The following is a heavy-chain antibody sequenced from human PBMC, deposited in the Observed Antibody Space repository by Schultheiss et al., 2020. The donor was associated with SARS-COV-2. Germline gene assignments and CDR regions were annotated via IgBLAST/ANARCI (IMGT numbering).Heavy chain of an antibody. V-gene: IGHV3-74*01. CDR2: INSDGSST. D-gene: IGHD6-13*01. Sequence: GGSLRLSCAASGFTFDDYAMHWVRQAPGKGLEWVSRINSDGSSTSYADSVKGRFTISRDNAKNTLYLQMDSLRVEDTALYYCAKSRLYSSRWFYFDHWGQGALVTVSS. CDR3: AKSRLYSSRWFYFDH. J-gene: IGHJ4*02. CDR1: GFTFDDYA.